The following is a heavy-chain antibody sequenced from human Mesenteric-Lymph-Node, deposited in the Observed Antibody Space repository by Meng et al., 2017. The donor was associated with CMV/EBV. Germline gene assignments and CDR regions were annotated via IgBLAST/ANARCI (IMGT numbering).Heavy chain of an antibody. CDR2: INHSGVP. V-gene: IGHV4-34*01. D-gene: IGHD2-15*01. CDR3: ARGSDIPVNNY. CDR1: GGSFSGYY. Sequence: QVQLQQWGAGLFKPSETLSLTCAVYGGSFSGYYWSWIRQPPGKGLEWIGEINHSGVPNYNPSLKSRVTISLDGSKNQFSLKLSSVTAEDTAVYYCARGSDIPVNNYWGQGTLVTVSS. J-gene: IGHJ4*02.